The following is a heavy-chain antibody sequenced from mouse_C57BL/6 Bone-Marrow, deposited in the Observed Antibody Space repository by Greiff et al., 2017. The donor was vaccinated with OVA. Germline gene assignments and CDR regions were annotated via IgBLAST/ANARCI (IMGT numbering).Heavy chain of an antibody. D-gene: IGHD2-4*01. CDR3: ARRPYDYDSWFAD. V-gene: IGHV1-55*01. CDR1: GYTFTSYW. CDR2: IYPGSGST. J-gene: IGHJ3*01. Sequence: VQLQQPGAELVKPGASVKMSCKASGYTFTSYWITWVKQRPGQGLEWIGDIYPGSGSTNYNEKFKSKATLTVDTSSSTAYMQLSSLTSEDSAVYYCARRPYDYDSWFADWGQGTLVTVSA.